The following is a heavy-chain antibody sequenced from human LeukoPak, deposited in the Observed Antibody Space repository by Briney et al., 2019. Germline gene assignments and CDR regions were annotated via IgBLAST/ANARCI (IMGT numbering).Heavy chain of an antibody. D-gene: IGHD3-3*01. J-gene: IGHJ6*03. CDR1: GYTFTSYG. V-gene: IGHV1-18*01. Sequence: ASVKVSCKASGYTFTSYGISWVRQAPGQGLEWMGWIGAYNGNTNYAQKLQGRVTMTTDTSTSTAYMELRSLRSDDTAVYYCARVYDFWSGCQYWGYYYMDVWGKGTTVTVSS. CDR3: ARVYDFWSGCQYWGYYYMDV. CDR2: IGAYNGNT.